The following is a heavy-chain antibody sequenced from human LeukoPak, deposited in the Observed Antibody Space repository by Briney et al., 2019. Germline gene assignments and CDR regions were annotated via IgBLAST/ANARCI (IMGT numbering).Heavy chain of an antibody. CDR3: ARDRGRRYCSSTSCYLLDY. V-gene: IGHV4-4*07. Sequence: SETLSLTCTVSGGSISSYYWSWIRQPAGKGLEWIGRIYTSGSTNYNPSLKSRVTMSVDTSKNQFSLKLSSVTAADTAVYYCARDRGRRYCSSTSCYLLDYWGQGTLVTVSS. CDR2: IYTSGST. CDR1: GGSISSYY. J-gene: IGHJ4*02. D-gene: IGHD2-2*01.